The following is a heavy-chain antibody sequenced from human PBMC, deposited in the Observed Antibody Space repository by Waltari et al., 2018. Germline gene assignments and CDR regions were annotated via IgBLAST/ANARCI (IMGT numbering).Heavy chain of an antibody. Sequence: EVQLVQSGAEVKKPGESLKISCKASGYNFPSYWIGWVRQMPGKGLEWVGIIHPSDSETRYSPSFRGQVTISVDKSITTAYLQLSSLEPPDTAMYYCARGTPYDYWGQGTLVTAAS. CDR1: GYNFPSYW. CDR3: ARGTPYDY. J-gene: IGHJ4*02. D-gene: IGHD1-1*01. V-gene: IGHV5-51*01. CDR2: IHPSDSET.